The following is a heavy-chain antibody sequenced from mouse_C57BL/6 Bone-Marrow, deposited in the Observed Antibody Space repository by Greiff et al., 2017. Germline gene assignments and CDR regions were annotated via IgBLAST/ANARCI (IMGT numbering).Heavy chain of an antibody. D-gene: IGHD2-4*01. CDR3: ARSTMITAYYFDY. V-gene: IGHV1-20*01. CDR1: GYSFTGYF. J-gene: IGHJ2*01. Sequence: EVQGVESGPELVKPGDSVKISCKASGYSFTGYFMNWVMQSHGKSLEWIGRVNPYNGDTFYNQKFKGKATLTVDKASSTAHMELRSLSSEDSAVYYCARSTMITAYYFDYWGQGTTLTVSS. CDR2: VNPYNGDT.